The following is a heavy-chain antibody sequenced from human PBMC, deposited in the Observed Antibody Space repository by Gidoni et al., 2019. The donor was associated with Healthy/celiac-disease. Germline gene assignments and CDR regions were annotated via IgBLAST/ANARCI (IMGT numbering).Heavy chain of an antibody. CDR3: AHIFGDYYDSSGYYNFDY. D-gene: IGHD3-22*01. CDR2: ISYDGSNK. V-gene: IGHV3-30*03. J-gene: IGHJ4*02. Sequence: QVQLVESGGGVVQPGRSLRLSCAASGFTFRSSGMHWVRQAPGKGLEWVAVISYDGSNKYYADSVKGRFTISRDNSKNTLYLQMNSLRAEDTAVYYCAHIFGDYYDSSGYYNFDYWGQGTLVTVSS. CDR1: GFTFRSSG.